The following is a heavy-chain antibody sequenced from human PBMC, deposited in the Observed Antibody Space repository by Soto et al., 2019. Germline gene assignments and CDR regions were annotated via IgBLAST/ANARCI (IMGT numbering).Heavy chain of an antibody. J-gene: IGHJ4*02. Sequence: SETLSLTCTVSGGSISSGGYYWSWIRQHPGKGLEWIGYIYYSGSTYYNPSLKSRVTISVDTSKNQFSLKLSSVIAADTAVYYCARASLLFSLVGWGQGTLVTVSS. V-gene: IGHV4-31*03. CDR2: IYYSGST. D-gene: IGHD2-15*01. CDR1: GGSISSGGYY. CDR3: ARASLLFSLVG.